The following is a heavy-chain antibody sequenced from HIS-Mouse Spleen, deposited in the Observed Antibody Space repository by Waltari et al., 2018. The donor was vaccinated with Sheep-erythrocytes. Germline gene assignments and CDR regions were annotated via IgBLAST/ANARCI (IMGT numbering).Heavy chain of an antibody. CDR1: GFTLSSYW. Sequence: EVQLVESGGGLVQPGGSLRLSCAASGFTLSSYWMSWVRQAPGKGLGWVANIKQDGSEKYYVDSVKGRFTISRDNAKNSLYLQMNSLRAEDTAVYYCARVRELLYFQHWGQGTLVTVSS. CDR3: ARVRELLYFQH. D-gene: IGHD1-26*01. CDR2: IKQDGSEK. J-gene: IGHJ1*01. V-gene: IGHV3-7*01.